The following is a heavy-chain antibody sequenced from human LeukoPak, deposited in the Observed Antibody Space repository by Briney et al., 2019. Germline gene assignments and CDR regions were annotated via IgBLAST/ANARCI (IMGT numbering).Heavy chain of an antibody. CDR3: ATSRYYYDSSGFLVDY. V-gene: IGHV3-23*01. J-gene: IGHJ4*02. CDR2: ISGRGGSGRST. Sequence: GGSLRLSCAASGFTVSSNYMSWVRQAPGKGLEWVSAISGRGGSGRSTYYADSVKGRFTISRDDSKNTLYLEMSSLRAEDTAIYYCATSRYYYDSSGFLVDYWGQGTLVTVSS. D-gene: IGHD3-22*01. CDR1: GFTVSSNY.